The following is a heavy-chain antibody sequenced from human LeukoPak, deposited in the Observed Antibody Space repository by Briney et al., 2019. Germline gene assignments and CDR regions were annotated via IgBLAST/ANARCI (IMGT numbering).Heavy chain of an antibody. CDR1: GGSISSYY. D-gene: IGHD4-23*01. J-gene: IGHJ4*02. Sequence: SETLSLTCTVSGGSISSYYWSWIRQPPGKGLDWIGYIYYSGSTHYNPSLKSRVTISVDTSKNQFSLKLSSVTAADTAVYYCARYGGNFDYWGQGTLVTASS. CDR2: IYYSGST. V-gene: IGHV4-59*01. CDR3: ARYGGNFDY.